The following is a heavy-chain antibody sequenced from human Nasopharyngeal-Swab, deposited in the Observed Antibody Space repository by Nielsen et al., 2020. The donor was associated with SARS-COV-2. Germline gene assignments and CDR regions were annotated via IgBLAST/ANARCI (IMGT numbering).Heavy chain of an antibody. CDR3: ARRYFDSLYGMDV. CDR1: GGSISSYY. V-gene: IGHV4-59*01. D-gene: IGHD3-9*01. CDR2: MYYSGST. J-gene: IGHJ6*02. Sequence: SETLSLTCTVSGGSISSYYRSWIRQPPGKGLEWIGYMYYSGSTKYNPSLKSRVTISVDRSKNQFSLRLSSVTAADTAVYYCARRYFDSLYGMDVWGQGTTVTVSS.